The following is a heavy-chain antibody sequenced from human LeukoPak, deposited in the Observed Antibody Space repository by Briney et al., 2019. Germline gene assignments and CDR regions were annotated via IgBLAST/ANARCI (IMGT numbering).Heavy chain of an antibody. CDR3: ARGRQDVTMIVVVMTAVSYYLDV. J-gene: IGHJ6*03. Sequence: GGSLRLSCAASGFTFSDYSMNWVRQAPGKGLEWISYIGIDSGNTNYADSVKGRFTISGNKAKNSLYLQMNSLRVEDTAVYYCARGRQDVTMIVVVMTAVSYYLDVWGKGTTVTVS. CDR2: IGIDSGNT. V-gene: IGHV3-48*01. CDR1: GFTFSDYS. D-gene: IGHD3-22*01.